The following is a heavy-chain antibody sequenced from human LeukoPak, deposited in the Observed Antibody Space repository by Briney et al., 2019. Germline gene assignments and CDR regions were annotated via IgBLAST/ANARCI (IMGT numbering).Heavy chain of an antibody. V-gene: IGHV3-74*01. J-gene: IGHJ4*02. D-gene: IGHD6-19*01. Sequence: GGSLRLSCAASGFTFSNYWMHWVRQAPGKGLVWVSRINSDGINTSYADSVKGRFTISRDNAKNSLYLQMNSLRAEDTAVYYCARILAVAGTGRDYWGQGTLVTVSS. CDR1: GFTFSNYW. CDR3: ARILAVAGTGRDY. CDR2: INSDGINT.